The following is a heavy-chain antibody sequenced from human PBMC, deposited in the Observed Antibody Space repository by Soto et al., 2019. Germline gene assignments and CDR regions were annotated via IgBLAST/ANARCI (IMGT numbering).Heavy chain of an antibody. J-gene: IGHJ6*02. D-gene: IGHD6-19*01. CDR1: GLIFSAYP. CDR3: AMLGGWSGGSSGMDV. Sequence: EVQLVESGGGLVQPGGSLRLSCAASGLIFSAYPMAWVRQAPGKGLEWVGRIRRKANSYTTEYAASVKGRFTISRDDSKNSLYLQMNSLKSEDTAVYYCAMLGGWSGGSSGMDVWGQGTTVTVSS. CDR2: IRRKANSYTT. V-gene: IGHV3-72*01.